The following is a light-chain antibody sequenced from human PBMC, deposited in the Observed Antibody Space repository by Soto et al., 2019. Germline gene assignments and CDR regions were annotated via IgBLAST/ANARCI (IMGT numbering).Light chain of an antibody. CDR2: EVS. CDR1: SRDVGGYNY. J-gene: IGLJ1*01. Sequence: QSALTQPASVSGSPGQSITISCTGTSRDVGGYNYVSWHQQHPGKAPKVIITEVSNRPSGVSNRFSGSKSGNTASLTISGLQAEDEADYYCAAWDDNLNAYVFGSGTKLTVL. CDR3: AAWDDNLNAYV. V-gene: IGLV2-14*01.